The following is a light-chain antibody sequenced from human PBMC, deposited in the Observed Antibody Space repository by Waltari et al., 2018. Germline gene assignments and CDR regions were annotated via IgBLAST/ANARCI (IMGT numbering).Light chain of an antibody. Sequence: DIQMTQSPSYLPASLGDRVTITCRASQSVSDYLNWYQQKPGKAPRLLIYTASSLQSGVPSTFSGSGSGTEFTLTISSLQIEDFATYYCQQSYTTPYTFGQGTKLEIK. CDR2: TAS. CDR3: QQSYTTPYT. J-gene: IGKJ2*01. CDR1: QSVSDY. V-gene: IGKV1-39*01.